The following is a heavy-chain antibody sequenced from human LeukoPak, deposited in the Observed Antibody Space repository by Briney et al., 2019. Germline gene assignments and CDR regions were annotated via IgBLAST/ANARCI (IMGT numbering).Heavy chain of an antibody. J-gene: IGHJ6*03. D-gene: IGHD6-13*01. CDR1: GYTFTGYY. V-gene: IGHV1-2*02. Sequence: ASVKVSCKASGYTFTGYYMHWVRQAPGQGLEWMGWINPNSGGTNYAQKFQGRVTITRDTFATTAYMELSNLRSEDMALYYCARGRGPPNSNRDFYYYYYMDVWGTGTTVTVSS. CDR3: ARGRGPPNSNRDFYYYYYMDV. CDR2: INPNSGGT.